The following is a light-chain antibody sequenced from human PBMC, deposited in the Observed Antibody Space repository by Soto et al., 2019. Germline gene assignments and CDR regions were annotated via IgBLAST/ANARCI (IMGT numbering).Light chain of an antibody. V-gene: IGKV3-11*01. CDR1: QSFPTY. J-gene: IGKJ4*01. Sequence: LTQSPSSLSSSLGDRATISCRASQSFPTYLDWYQQKPGQAPRLLIYDASDRDTGIPARFSGGGSGTDFTLTISSLQPEDLAVYYCQQRNSWPPTFGRGTKVDIK. CDR3: QQRNSWPPT. CDR2: DAS.